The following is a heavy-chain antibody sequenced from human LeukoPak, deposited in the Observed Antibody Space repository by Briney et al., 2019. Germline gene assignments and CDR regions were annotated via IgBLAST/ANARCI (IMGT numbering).Heavy chain of an antibody. D-gene: IGHD3-22*01. V-gene: IGHV3-7*05. CDR3: ARLGYDSSGLLDFYFDY. CDR2: IKKDGSEK. Sequence: PGGSLRLSCVASGFAFGNYWMNWVRQAPGKGLEWVANIKKDGSEKYHVDSVKGRFTISRDNAKNSVSLQMNSLRAEDTAVYYCARLGYDSSGLLDFYFDYWGQGTLVTVSS. J-gene: IGHJ4*02. CDR1: GFAFGNYW.